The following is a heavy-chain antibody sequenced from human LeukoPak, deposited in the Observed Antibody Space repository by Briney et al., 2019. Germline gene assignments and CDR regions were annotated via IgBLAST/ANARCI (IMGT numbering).Heavy chain of an antibody. CDR2: TYYRSKWYN. CDR3: ARDLVAVAGTGYYFDY. Sequence: SQTLSLTCAISGDSVSSNSAAWNWIRQSPSRGLEWLGRTYYRSKWYNDYAVSVKSRITINPDTSKNQFSLQLNSVTPEDTAVYYCARDLVAVAGTGYYFDYWGQGTLVTVSS. J-gene: IGHJ4*02. V-gene: IGHV6-1*01. CDR1: GDSVSSNSAA. D-gene: IGHD6-19*01.